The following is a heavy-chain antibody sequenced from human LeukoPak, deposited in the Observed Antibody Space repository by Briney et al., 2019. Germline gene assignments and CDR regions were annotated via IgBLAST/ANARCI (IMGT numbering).Heavy chain of an antibody. CDR1: GGSISSGGYY. CDR3: ARDPRVGAVVVTATDAFDI. CDR2: IYYSGST. Sequence: SQTLSLTCTVSGGSISSGGYYWSWIRQHPGKGLEWIGYIYYSGSTYYNPSLKSRVTISVDTSKNQFSLKLSSVTAADTAVYYCARDPRVGAVVVTATDAFDIWGQGTMVTVSS. V-gene: IGHV4-31*03. D-gene: IGHD2-21*02. J-gene: IGHJ3*02.